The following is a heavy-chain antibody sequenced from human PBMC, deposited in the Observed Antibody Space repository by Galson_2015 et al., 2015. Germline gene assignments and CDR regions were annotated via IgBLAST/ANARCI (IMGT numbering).Heavy chain of an antibody. CDR1: GFSFSTSV. D-gene: IGHD6-13*01. V-gene: IGHV3-30*03. J-gene: IGHJ2*01. Sequence: SLRLSCAASGFSFSTSVMHWVRQAPGKGLEWVSAISVDGAGTYYIDSVKGRFTISRDNSKNMLYLQMNSLRAEDTAVYYCARDRNGVYVNWSLDLWGRGTLVTVSS. CDR3: ARDRNGVYVNWSLDL. CDR2: ISVDGAGT.